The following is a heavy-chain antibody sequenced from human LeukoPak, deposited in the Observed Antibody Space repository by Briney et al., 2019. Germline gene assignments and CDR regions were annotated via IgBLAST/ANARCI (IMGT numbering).Heavy chain of an antibody. CDR2: INHSGST. D-gene: IGHD6-13*01. CDR3: ARVSSSSWYVSEWCQH. J-gene: IGHJ1*01. V-gene: IGHV4-34*01. Sequence: SETLSLTCAVYGGSFSGYYWSWLRQPPGKGLEWIGEINHSGSTSYNPSLKSRVNISVDTSKNQFSLKLSSVTAADTAVYYCARVSSSSWYVSEWCQHWGQGTLVTVSS. CDR1: GGSFSGYY.